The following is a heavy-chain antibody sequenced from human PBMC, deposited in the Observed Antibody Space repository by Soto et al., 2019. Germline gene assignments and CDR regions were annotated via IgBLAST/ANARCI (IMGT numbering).Heavy chain of an antibody. CDR2: IYWNDDK. CDR1: GFSLSTSGVG. Sequence: SGPTLVNPTQTLTLTCTFSGFSLSTSGVGVGWIRQPPGKALEWLALIYWNDDKRYSPSLKSRLTITKDTSKNQVVLTMTNMDPVDTATYYCAQLIIAARRKVGFDYCGQGTLVTVYS. V-gene: IGHV2-5*01. J-gene: IGHJ4*02. D-gene: IGHD6-6*01. CDR3: AQLIIAARRKVGFDY.